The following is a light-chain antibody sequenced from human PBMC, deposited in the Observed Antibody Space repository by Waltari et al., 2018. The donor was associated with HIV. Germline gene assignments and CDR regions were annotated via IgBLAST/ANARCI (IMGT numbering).Light chain of an antibody. Sequence: QSALTQPASVSGSPGQSISISCTGTSSDVGFYNYVSWYQQHPGKAPKFMIYGVSKRPSGVSNRFSGSKSGNTASLTIPGLQAEDEADYYCSSYTSSSTWVFGGGTKLTVL. V-gene: IGLV2-14*01. CDR1: SSDVGFYNY. CDR3: SSYTSSSTWV. CDR2: GVS. J-gene: IGLJ3*02.